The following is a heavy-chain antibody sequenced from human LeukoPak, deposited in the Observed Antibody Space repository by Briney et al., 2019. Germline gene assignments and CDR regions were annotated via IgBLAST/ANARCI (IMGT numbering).Heavy chain of an antibody. CDR1: GFTFSSYS. V-gene: IGHV3-48*04. Sequence: PGGSLRLSCAASGFTFSSYSMNWVRQAPGKGLEWVSYISSSSSTIYYADSVKGRFTISRDNAKNSLYLQMNSLRAEDTAVYYCARESKVPVPAWYYFDYWGQGTLVTVSS. CDR3: ARESKVPVPAWYYFDY. CDR2: ISSSSSTI. J-gene: IGHJ4*02. D-gene: IGHD2-2*01.